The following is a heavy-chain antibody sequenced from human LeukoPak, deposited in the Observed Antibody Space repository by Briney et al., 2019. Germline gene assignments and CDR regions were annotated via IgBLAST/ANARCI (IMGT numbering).Heavy chain of an antibody. V-gene: IGHV1-8*03. J-gene: IGHJ5*02. Sequence: GASVKVSCKASGYPFSNYEINWVRPATGQGLEWMGWMNPNSGNTDYAQKFQGRVTITRNTSISTAYMELSSLRSEDTSVYYCARGRATVTTHWVDPWGQGTLVTVSS. CDR2: MNPNSGNT. CDR1: GYPFSNYE. CDR3: ARGRATVTTHWVDP. D-gene: IGHD4-11*01.